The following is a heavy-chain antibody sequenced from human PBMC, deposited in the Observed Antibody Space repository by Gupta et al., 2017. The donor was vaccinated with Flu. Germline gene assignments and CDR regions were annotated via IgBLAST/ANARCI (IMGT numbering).Heavy chain of an antibody. V-gene: IGHV1-18*01. CDR3: ARDLPGFRPQYDY. Sequence: TSYGISWVRQAPGQGLEWMGWISAYNGNTNYAQKLQGRVTMTTDTSTSTAYMELRSLRSDDTAVYYCARDLPGFRPQYDYWGQGTLVTVSS. D-gene: IGHD3-10*01. J-gene: IGHJ4*02. CDR2: ISAYNGNT. CDR1: TSYG.